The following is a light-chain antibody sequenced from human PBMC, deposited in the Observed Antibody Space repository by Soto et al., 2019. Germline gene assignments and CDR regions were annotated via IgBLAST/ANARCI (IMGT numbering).Light chain of an antibody. CDR3: GSYTSSSTVV. V-gene: IGLV2-14*01. J-gene: IGLJ2*01. Sequence: QSALTQPASVSGSPGQSITISCIGTSSDVGAYIYVSWYQQHPGKAPKLMVYEVSNRPSGVSNRFSGSKSGNTASLTISGLQTEDEADYYCGSYTSSSTVVFGGGTKLTVL. CDR2: EVS. CDR1: SSDVGAYIY.